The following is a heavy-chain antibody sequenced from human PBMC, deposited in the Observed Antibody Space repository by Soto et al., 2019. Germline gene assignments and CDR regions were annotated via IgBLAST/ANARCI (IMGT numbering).Heavy chain of an antibody. J-gene: IGHJ4*02. CDR1: GFTFRSYA. CDR3: ARSGSSFPFDH. V-gene: IGHV3-30*04. D-gene: IGHD1-26*01. Sequence: QVQLVESGGGVVQPGRSLRLSCEASGFTFRSYAMHWVRQAPGKGLEWVALISFDGSKKQYAASVKGRFTISRDNSKSTLSLQMNSLTIQDTAVYYCARSGSSFPFDHWGQGTLVPVSS. CDR2: ISFDGSKK.